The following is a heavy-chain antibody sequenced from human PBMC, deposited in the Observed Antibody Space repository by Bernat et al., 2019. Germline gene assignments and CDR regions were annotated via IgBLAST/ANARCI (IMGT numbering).Heavy chain of an antibody. CDR2: IYSGGST. V-gene: IGHV3-53*02. J-gene: IGHJ5*02. CDR1: GFIVSSND. CDR3: AGSNWNDQTVP. Sequence: EVQLVETGGGLIQPGGSLRLSCAASGFIVSSNDMSWVRQAPGKGLEWVSVIYSGGSTYYADSVKGRFTISRDNSKNTLYLQMNSLRAEDTAVYYCAGSNWNDQTVPWGQGTLVTVSS. D-gene: IGHD1-20*01.